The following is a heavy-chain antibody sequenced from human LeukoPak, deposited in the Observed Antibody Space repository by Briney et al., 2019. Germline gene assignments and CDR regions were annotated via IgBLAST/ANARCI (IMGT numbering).Heavy chain of an antibody. V-gene: IGHV4-38-2*02. J-gene: IGHJ1*01. CDR2: IYHSGST. Sequence: TSETLSLTCTVSGYSISSGYYWGWIRQPPGKGLECIGSIYHSGSTYYNPSLKSRVTISVDTSKNQFSLKLSSVTAADTAVYYCARDNGPYDSSGYYLEYFQHWGQGTLVTVSS. D-gene: IGHD3-22*01. CDR1: GYSISSGYY. CDR3: ARDNGPYDSSGYYLEYFQH.